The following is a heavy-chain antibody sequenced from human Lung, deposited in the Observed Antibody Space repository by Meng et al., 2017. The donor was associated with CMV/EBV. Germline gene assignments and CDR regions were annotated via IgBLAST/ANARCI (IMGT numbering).Heavy chain of an antibody. CDR3: ARDHPPQSSSPPGVNWFDP. V-gene: IGHV1-46*01. D-gene: IGHD6-13*01. CDR1: AYTFTSSY. J-gene: IGHJ5*02. CDR2: INPTGGGT. Sequence: SXXVSXKASAYTFTSSYMNWMRQAPGQGLEWMGIINPTGGGTSYAQKVQGRVTMTRDTSTSTVYMELSSLRSEDTAVYYCARDHPPQSSSPPGVNWFDPWGQGTXVTGSS.